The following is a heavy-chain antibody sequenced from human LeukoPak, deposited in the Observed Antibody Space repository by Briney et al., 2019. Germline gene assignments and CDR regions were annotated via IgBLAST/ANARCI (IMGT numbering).Heavy chain of an antibody. Sequence: ASVKVSCKASGYTFTSYGISWVRQAPGQGLEWMGWISAYNGNTNYAQKLQGRVTMTTDTSTSTAYMELRSLRSDDTAVYYCARDVIAAAAPEYLQHWGQGTLVTVSS. D-gene: IGHD6-13*01. CDR1: GYTFTSYG. CDR3: ARDVIAAAAPEYLQH. V-gene: IGHV1-18*01. CDR2: ISAYNGNT. J-gene: IGHJ1*01.